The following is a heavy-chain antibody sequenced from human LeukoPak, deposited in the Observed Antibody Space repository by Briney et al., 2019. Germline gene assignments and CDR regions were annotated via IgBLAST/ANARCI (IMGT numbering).Heavy chain of an antibody. Sequence: ASVKVSCKASGYTFAGYYRHWVRQAPGQGLEWMGWINPNSGGTNYAQKFQGRVTMTRDTSISTAYMELSRLRSDDTAVYYCARDRDAVGATCWFDPWGQGTLVTVSS. J-gene: IGHJ5*02. V-gene: IGHV1-2*02. CDR3: ARDRDAVGATCWFDP. CDR2: INPNSGGT. CDR1: GYTFAGYY. D-gene: IGHD1-26*01.